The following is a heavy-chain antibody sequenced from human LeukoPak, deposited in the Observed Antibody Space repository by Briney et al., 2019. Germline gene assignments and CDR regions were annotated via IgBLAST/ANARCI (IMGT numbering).Heavy chain of an antibody. V-gene: IGHV1-2*02. CDR1: GYTFTGYY. CDR3: ARAGLDYDILTGYYFFDY. Sequence: GASVKVSCKASGYTFTGYYMHWVRQAPGQGLEWMGWINPNSGGTNYAQKFQGRVTMTRDTSISTAYIELSSLRSEDTAVYYCARAGLDYDILTGYYFFDYWGQGTLVTVSS. D-gene: IGHD3-9*01. CDR2: INPNSGGT. J-gene: IGHJ4*02.